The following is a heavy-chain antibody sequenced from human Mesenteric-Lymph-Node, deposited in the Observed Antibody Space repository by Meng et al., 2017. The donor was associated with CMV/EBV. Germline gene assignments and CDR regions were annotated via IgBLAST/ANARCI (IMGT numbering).Heavy chain of an antibody. D-gene: IGHD5/OR15-5a*01. Sequence: GGSLRLSCVVSGFTFTNFPMHWVRQAPGKGLEWVAIISYDGSSKYYADSMKGRFTISRDNSMNTLYLQMNSLRAADTAVYSCVRGSGTFYDFFDSWGQGTLVTVSS. CDR1: GFTFTNFP. J-gene: IGHJ4*02. V-gene: IGHV3-30*04. CDR3: VRGSGTFYDFFDS. CDR2: ISYDGSSK.